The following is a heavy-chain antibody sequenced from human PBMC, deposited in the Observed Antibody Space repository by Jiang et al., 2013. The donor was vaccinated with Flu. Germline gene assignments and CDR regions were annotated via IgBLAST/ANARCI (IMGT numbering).Heavy chain of an antibody. CDR3: ARSIYGDYFFDY. CDR2: NTHSGST. CDR1: GGSVSGSY. V-gene: IGHV4-34*01. D-gene: IGHD4-17*01. J-gene: IGHJ4*02. Sequence: LLKPSETLSLTCVVYGGSVSGSYWNWIRQTPGKGLEWIGENTHSGSTNYNPSLKSRVTMSVDTSKNQFSLKLSSVTAADTAVYYCARSIYGDYFFDYWGQGTLVTVSS.